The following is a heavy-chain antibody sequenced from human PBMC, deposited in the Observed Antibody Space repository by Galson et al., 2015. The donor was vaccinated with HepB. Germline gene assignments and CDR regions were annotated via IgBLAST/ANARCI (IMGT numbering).Heavy chain of an antibody. CDR1: GGSFSGYY. CDR2: INHSGST. Sequence: ETLSLTCAVYGGSFSGYYWSWIRQPPGKGLEWIGEINHSGSTNYNPSLKSRVTISVDTSKNQFSLKLSSVTAADTAVYYCARGPKVVSPAQGAFDIWGQGTMVTVSS. CDR3: ARGPKVVSPAQGAFDI. D-gene: IGHD2-8*02. V-gene: IGHV4-34*01. J-gene: IGHJ3*02.